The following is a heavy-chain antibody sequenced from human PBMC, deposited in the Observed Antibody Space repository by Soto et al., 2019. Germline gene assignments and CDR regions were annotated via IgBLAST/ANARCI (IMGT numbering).Heavy chain of an antibody. J-gene: IGHJ6*02. Sequence: QVQLVQSGAEVKKPGASVKVSCKASGYTFTSYGISWVRQAPGQGLEWMGWISAYNGNTNYAQKLHGRVTITTDTSTSTAYMELRSLRSDDTAVYYCAREGYSGYDFRADYYYYGMDVWGQGTTVTVSS. CDR3: AREGYSGYDFRADYYYYGMDV. CDR2: ISAYNGNT. V-gene: IGHV1-18*01. D-gene: IGHD5-12*01. CDR1: GYTFTSYG.